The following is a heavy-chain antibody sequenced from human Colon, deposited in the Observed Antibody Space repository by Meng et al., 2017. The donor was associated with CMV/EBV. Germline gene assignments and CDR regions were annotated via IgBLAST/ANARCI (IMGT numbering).Heavy chain of an antibody. CDR2: SYYGGNT. D-gene: IGHD6-13*01. CDR3: ARDNGYSSSWYGYSLDN. J-gene: IGHJ4*02. V-gene: IGHV3-66*01. Sequence: GESLKISCAASGFSVTNNYFTWVRQAPGKGLERVAVSYYGGNTYYADSVKGRFTISRDESRYTVDLQMSNLRLDDTAVYYCARDNGYSSSWYGYSLDNWGPGTQVTVSS. CDR1: GFSVTNNY.